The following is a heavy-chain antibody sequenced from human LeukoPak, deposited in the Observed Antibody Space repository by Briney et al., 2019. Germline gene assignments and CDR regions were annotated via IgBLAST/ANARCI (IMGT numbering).Heavy chain of an antibody. CDR3: ARDRFFDI. CDR2: ISSSSSYI. V-gene: IGHV3-21*01. Sequence: WVXXAPGXGLEWFSSISSSSSYIYYADSVKGRFTISRDNAKNSLYLQMTSLRAEDTAVYYCARDRFFDIWGQGTMVTVSS. J-gene: IGHJ3*02.